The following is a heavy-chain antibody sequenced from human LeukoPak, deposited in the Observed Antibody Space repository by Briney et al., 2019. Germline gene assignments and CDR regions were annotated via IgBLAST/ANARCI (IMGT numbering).Heavy chain of an antibody. CDR3: TTKRFGELLLDY. V-gene: IGHV3-15*01. CDR1: GFTFSNAW. J-gene: IGHJ4*02. CDR2: IKSKTDGGTT. D-gene: IGHD3-10*01. Sequence: GGSLRLSCAASGFTFSNAWLSWVRQAPRKGLEWVGRIKSKTDGGTTDYAAPVKGRFTISRDDSKNTLYLQMNSLKTEDTAVYYCTTKRFGELLLDYWGQGTLVTVSS.